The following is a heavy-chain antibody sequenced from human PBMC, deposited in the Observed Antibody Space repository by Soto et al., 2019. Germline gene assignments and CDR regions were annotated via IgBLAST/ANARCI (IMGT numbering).Heavy chain of an antibody. CDR2: IYYSGST. CDR3: ARDKITGLFDY. J-gene: IGHJ4*02. CDR1: GGSISSYY. Sequence: SETLSLTCTVSGGSISSYYWSWIRQPPGKGLEWIGYIYYSGSTNYNPSIKSRVTISVDRSKNQFSLKLSSVTAADTAVYYCARDKITGLFDYWGQGTLVTVSS. D-gene: IGHD2-8*02. V-gene: IGHV4-59*12.